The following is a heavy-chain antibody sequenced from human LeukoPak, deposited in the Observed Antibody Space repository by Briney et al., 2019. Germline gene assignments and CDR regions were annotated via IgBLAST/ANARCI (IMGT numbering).Heavy chain of an antibody. D-gene: IGHD2-15*01. V-gene: IGHV3-74*01. Sequence: GGSLRLSCAASGFTFSNHWMHWVRQVPGKGLVWVSRIDGGGSSTSYADSVKGRFPISRDNARSMLYLQMNSLRAEDTAVYYCASRGGYCSGGSCYKRYGMDVWGQGTTVTVSS. J-gene: IGHJ6*02. CDR2: IDGGGSST. CDR1: GFTFSNHW. CDR3: ASRGGYCSGGSCYKRYGMDV.